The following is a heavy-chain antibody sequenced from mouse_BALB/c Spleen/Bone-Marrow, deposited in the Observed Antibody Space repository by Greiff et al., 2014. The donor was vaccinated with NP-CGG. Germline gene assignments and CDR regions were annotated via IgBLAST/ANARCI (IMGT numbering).Heavy chain of an antibody. V-gene: IGHV5-4*02. J-gene: IGHJ3*01. CDR2: ISDGGSYT. D-gene: IGHD2-1*01. CDR1: GLTFSDYY. Sequence: EVQLVESGGGLVKPGGSLKLSCAASGLTFSDYYMYWVRQTPEKRLEWVATISDGGSYTYYPDSVKGRFTISRDNAKNNLYLQMSSLKSEDTAMYYCARDGNYAYWGQGTLVTVSA. CDR3: ARDGNYAY.